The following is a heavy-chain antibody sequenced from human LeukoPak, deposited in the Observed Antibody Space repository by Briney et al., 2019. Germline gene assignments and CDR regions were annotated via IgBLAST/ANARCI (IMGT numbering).Heavy chain of an antibody. Sequence: PGGSLRLSCAASGFTFSSYGMHWVRQAPGKGLEWVAVISYDGSNKYYADSVKGRFTISRDNSKNTLYLQMNSLRAEDTAVYYCARTVAATMETLDYWGQGTLVTVSS. D-gene: IGHD6-19*01. J-gene: IGHJ4*02. V-gene: IGHV3-30*03. CDR3: ARTVAATMETLDY. CDR2: ISYDGSNK. CDR1: GFTFSSYG.